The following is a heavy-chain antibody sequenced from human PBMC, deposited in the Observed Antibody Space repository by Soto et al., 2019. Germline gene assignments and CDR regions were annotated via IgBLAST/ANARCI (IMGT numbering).Heavy chain of an antibody. V-gene: IGHV3-7*01. CDR1: GFTFSTWW. J-gene: IGHJ4*02. Sequence: GGSLRLSCAASGFTFSTWWMDWVRQTPGEGLEWVANINQDGSEKNYVDSVKGRFTISRDNAKNSLYLQMSSLTAEDLALYYCSRSLNSWGQGTLVTVSS. CDR3: SRSLNS. CDR2: INQDGSEK.